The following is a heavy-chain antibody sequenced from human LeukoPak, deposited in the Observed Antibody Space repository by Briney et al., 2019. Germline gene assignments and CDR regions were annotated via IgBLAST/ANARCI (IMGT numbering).Heavy chain of an antibody. D-gene: IGHD3-22*01. V-gene: IGHV3-74*01. J-gene: IGHJ4*02. CDR1: GFTFSSYW. Sequence: GGSLRLSCAASGFTFSSYWMHWVRQAPGKGLVWVSRINTDETIPTYADSVKGRFTISRDNAKNTLYLQMNSLRAEDTAVYYCARATYYYDSSGYRAVYYFDYWGQGTLVTVSS. CDR2: INTDETIP. CDR3: ARATYYYDSSGYRAVYYFDY.